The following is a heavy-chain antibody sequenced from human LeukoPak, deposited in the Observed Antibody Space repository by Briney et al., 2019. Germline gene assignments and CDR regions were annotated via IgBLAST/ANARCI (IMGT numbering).Heavy chain of an antibody. V-gene: IGHV3-53*04. CDR3: ARETSRYCSGGSCYHPLI. Sequence: GGSLRLSCAASGFTVSSNYMSWVRQAPGKGLEWVSVIYSGGSTYYADSVKGRFTISRHNSKNTLYLQMNSLRAEDTAVYYCARETSRYCSGGSCYHPLIWGQGTMVTVSS. J-gene: IGHJ3*02. CDR1: GFTVSSNY. D-gene: IGHD2-15*01. CDR2: IYSGGST.